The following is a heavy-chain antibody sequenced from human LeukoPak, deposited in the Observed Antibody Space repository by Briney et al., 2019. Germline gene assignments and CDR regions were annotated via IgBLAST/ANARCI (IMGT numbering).Heavy chain of an antibody. Sequence: PGGSLRLSCAASGFTFSSYSMNWVRQAPGKGLEWVSSICCSRSTIYYADSVKGRFTISRDNAKNSLYLQMNSLRAEDTAVYYCARDPTYYYDSSGSTSQDAFDIWGQGTMVTVSS. CDR1: GFTFSSYS. CDR2: ICCSRSTI. J-gene: IGHJ3*02. CDR3: ARDPTYYYDSSGSTSQDAFDI. D-gene: IGHD3-22*01. V-gene: IGHV3-21*01.